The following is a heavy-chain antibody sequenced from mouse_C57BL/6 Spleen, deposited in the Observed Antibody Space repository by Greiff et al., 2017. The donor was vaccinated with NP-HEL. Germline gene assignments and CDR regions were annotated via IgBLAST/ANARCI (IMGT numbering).Heavy chain of an antibody. D-gene: IGHD2-3*01. J-gene: IGHJ4*01. CDR1: GFTFSSYA. Sequence: EVKLMESGEGLVKPGGSLKLSCAASGFTFSSYAMSWVRQTPEKRLEWVAYISSGGDYIYYADTVKGRFTISRDNARNTLYLQMSSLKSEDTAMYYCTRVPLDGYYGYYAMDYWGQGTSVTVSS. CDR3: TRVPLDGYYGYYAMDY. V-gene: IGHV5-9-1*02. CDR2: ISSGGDYI.